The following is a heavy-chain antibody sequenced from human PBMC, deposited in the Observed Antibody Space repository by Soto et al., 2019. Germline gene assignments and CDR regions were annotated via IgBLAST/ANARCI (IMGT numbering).Heavy chain of an antibody. CDR2: ISGSGGST. CDR1: GFTFSSYA. CDR3: AKSPPEGRRENYYYYYMDV. D-gene: IGHD3-10*01. J-gene: IGHJ6*03. V-gene: IGHV3-23*01. Sequence: GGSLRLSCAASGFTFSSYAMSWVRQAPGKGLEWVSAISGSGGSTYYADSVKGRFTISRDNSKNTLYLQMNSLRAEDTAVYYCAKSPPEGRRENYYYYYMDVWGKGTTVTVSS.